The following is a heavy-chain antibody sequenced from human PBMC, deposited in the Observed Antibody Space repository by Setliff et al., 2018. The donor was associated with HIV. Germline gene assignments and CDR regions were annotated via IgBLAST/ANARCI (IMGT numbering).Heavy chain of an antibody. CDR3: ARVPVSNYYYYMDV. CDR2: ISASSVNT. CDR1: GYTFINYH. J-gene: IGHJ6*03. Sequence: ASVKVSCKASGYTFINYHITWVRQAPGQGLEWVGSISASSVNTNYTQGRVTMTTDISTSTAYMELRSLRSADSAVYYCARVPVSNYYYYMDVWGKGTTVTVLL. V-gene: IGHV1-18*01.